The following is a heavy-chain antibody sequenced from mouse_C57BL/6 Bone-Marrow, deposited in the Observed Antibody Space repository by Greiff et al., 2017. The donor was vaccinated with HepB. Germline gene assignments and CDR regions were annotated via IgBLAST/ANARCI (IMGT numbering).Heavy chain of an antibody. V-gene: IGHV5-6*01. D-gene: IGHD1-1*01. CDR2: ISSGGSYT. CDR3: ARQGGDYYGSYYYAMDY. Sequence: EVQLVESGGDLVKPGGSLKLSCAASGFTFTSYAMSWVRQTPDKRLEWVATISSGGSYTYYPDSVKGRFTISRDNAKNTLYLQMSSLKSEDTAMYYCARQGGDYYGSYYYAMDYWGQGTSVTVSS. J-gene: IGHJ4*01. CDR1: GFTFTSYA.